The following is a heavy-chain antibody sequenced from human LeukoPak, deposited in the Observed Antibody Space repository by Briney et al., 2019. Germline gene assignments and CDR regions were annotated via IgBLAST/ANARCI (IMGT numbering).Heavy chain of an antibody. CDR3: ARGPGRGYSGYVDY. V-gene: IGHV1-2*02. D-gene: IGHD5-12*01. CDR2: INPNSGGT. Sequence: GASVKVSCKASGYTFTDYYMHWVRQAPGQGLEWMGWINPNSGGTNYAQKFQGRVTMTRDTSISTACMELSRLRSDDTAVYYCARGPGRGYSGYVDYWGQGTLVTVSS. CDR1: GYTFTDYY. J-gene: IGHJ4*02.